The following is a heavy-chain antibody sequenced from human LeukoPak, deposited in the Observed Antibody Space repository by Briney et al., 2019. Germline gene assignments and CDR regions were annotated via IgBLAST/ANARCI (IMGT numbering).Heavy chain of an antibody. CDR3: AKGDPGYSSGWSSVY. CDR2: ISSDGSII. D-gene: IGHD6-19*01. J-gene: IGHJ4*02. V-gene: IGHV3-74*01. Sequence: PGGSLRLSCAASGFSFSSYWMHWVRQAPGKGLVWVSRISSDGSIINYADSVKGRFTISRDNAKSTLYLQMNSLRAEDTAVYYCAKGDPGYSSGWSSVYWGQGTLVTVSS. CDR1: GFSFSSYW.